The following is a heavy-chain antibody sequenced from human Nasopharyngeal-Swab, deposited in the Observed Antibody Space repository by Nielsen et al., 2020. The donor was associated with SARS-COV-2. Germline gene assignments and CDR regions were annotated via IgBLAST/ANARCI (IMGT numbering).Heavy chain of an antibody. D-gene: IGHD3-22*01. CDR1: GYTLTELS. V-gene: IGHV1-24*01. CDR2: FDPEDGET. J-gene: IGHJ4*02. CDR3: ARALDSSGYYPGY. Sequence: ASVKVSCKVSGYTLTELSMHWVRQAPGKGLEWVGGFDPEDGETIYAQKFQGRVTMTRNTSISTAYMELSSLRSEDTAVYYCARALDSSGYYPGYWGQGTLVTVSS.